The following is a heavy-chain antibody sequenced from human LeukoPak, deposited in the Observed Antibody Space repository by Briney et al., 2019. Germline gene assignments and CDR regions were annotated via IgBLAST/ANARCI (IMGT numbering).Heavy chain of an antibody. Sequence: PSETLSLTCTVSGGSISSYYWSWIRQPPGKGLEWIGYIYHSGSTNYNPSLKSRATISVDTSKNQFSLKLSSVTAADTAVYYCARVIAVAGAFNAFDIWGQGTMVTVSS. CDR3: ARVIAVAGAFNAFDI. CDR1: GGSISSYY. CDR2: IYHSGST. V-gene: IGHV4-59*01. D-gene: IGHD6-19*01. J-gene: IGHJ3*02.